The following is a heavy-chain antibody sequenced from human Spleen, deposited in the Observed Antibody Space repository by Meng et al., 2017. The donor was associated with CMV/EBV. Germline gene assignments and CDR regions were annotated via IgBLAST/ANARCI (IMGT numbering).Heavy chain of an antibody. CDR2: ISAYKGNT. D-gene: IGHD6-13*01. J-gene: IGHJ4*02. CDR3: ARDSIVADPAAAGRIDY. CDR1: GYTFTSYG. V-gene: IGHV1-18*01. Sequence: ASVKVSCKASGYTFTSYGISWVRQAPGQGLEWMGWISAYKGNTNYAHKFQGRVTMTTDTSTSTAYMELRSLRSDDTAVYYCARDSIVADPAAAGRIDYWGQGTLVTVSS.